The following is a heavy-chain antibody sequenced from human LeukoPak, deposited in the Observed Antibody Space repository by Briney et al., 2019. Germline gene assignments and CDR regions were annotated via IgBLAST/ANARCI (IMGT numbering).Heavy chain of an antibody. CDR3: ARGGKRYYYGSGGTFDP. CDR2: INHSGST. J-gene: IGHJ5*02. D-gene: IGHD3-10*01. CDR1: GGSFSGYY. V-gene: IGHV4-34*01. Sequence: SETLSLTCAVYGGSFSGYYWSWIRQPPGKGLEWIGEINHSGSTNYNPSLKSRVTISVDTSKNQFSLKLSSVTAADTAVYYRARGGKRYYYGSGGTFDPWGQGTLVTVSS.